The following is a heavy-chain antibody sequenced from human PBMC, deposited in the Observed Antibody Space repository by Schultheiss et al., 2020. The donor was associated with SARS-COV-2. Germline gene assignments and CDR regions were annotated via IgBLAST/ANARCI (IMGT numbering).Heavy chain of an antibody. CDR1: GGSISSYY. CDR3: ARQYDILTGTRRDWYFDL. CDR2: IYTSGST. J-gene: IGHJ2*01. D-gene: IGHD3-9*01. Sequence: SETLSLTCTVSGGSISSYYWSWIRQPAGKGLEWIGRIYTSGSTNYNPSLKSRVTMSVDTSKNQFSLKLSSVTAADTAVYYCARQYDILTGTRRDWYFDLWGRGTLVTVSS. V-gene: IGHV4-4*07.